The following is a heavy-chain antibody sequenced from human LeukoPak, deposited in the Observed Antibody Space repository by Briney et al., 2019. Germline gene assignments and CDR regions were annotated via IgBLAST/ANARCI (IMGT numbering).Heavy chain of an antibody. Sequence: GGSLRLSCAASGFTFSSYWMHWVRQAPGKGLVWVSRINSDGSSTSYADSVKGRFTISRDNAKNTLYLQMNSLRAEDTAVYYCARVDIVVVPAAIALDYYYYYMDVWGKGTTVTVSS. V-gene: IGHV3-74*01. CDR2: INSDGSST. J-gene: IGHJ6*03. CDR3: ARVDIVVVPAAIALDYYYYYMDV. D-gene: IGHD2-2*03. CDR1: GFTFSSYW.